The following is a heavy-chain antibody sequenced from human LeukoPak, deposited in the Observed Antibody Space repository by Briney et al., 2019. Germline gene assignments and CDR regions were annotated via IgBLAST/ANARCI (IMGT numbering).Heavy chain of an antibody. CDR1: GYTFSNYG. J-gene: IGHJ6*04. Sequence: GASVKVSCKASGYTFSNYGISWVRQAPGQGLEWMGWISAYNGNTNYAQKLQGRVTMNTDTSTSTAYMELRSPRSDDTAVYYCARDLLTMVRGSLYCYGMDVWGEGTTVTVSS. D-gene: IGHD3-10*01. V-gene: IGHV1-18*01. CDR3: ARDLLTMVRGSLYCYGMDV. CDR2: ISAYNGNT.